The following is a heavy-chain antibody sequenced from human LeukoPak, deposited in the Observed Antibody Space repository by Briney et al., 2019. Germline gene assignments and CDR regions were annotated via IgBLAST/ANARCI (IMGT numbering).Heavy chain of an antibody. V-gene: IGHV1-2*02. CDR2: INPNSGGT. D-gene: IGHD4-11*01. CDR1: GYTFTGYY. J-gene: IGHJ4*02. Sequence: GASVKVSCKASGYTFTGYYMHWVRQAPGQGLEWMGWINPNSGGTNYAQKFQGRVTMTRDTSISTAYMELSSLRSEDTAVYYCARETTPNTVFDYWGQGTLVTVSS. CDR3: ARETTPNTVFDY.